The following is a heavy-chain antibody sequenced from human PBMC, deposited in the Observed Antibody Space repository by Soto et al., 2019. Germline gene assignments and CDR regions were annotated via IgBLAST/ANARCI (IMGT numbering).Heavy chain of an antibody. CDR2: ISAYNGNT. J-gene: IGHJ6*03. CDR3: ARWANMDV. V-gene: IGHV1-18*01. Sequence: GASVKLSCKAPRYTFTSYGITWVRQAPGQGLEWMGWISAYNGNTNYAQKFQGRVTMTTDASTSTAYMELRSLRSDDAAVYYCARWANMDVWGKGSTVTVSS. CDR1: RYTFTSYG.